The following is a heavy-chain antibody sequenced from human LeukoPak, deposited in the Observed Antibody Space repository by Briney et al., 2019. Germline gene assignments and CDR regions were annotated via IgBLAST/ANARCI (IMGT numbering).Heavy chain of an antibody. CDR1: GGSISNYY. CDR3: ARGDMFLVGATHLYYFDY. D-gene: IGHD1-26*01. J-gene: IGHJ4*02. V-gene: IGHV4-59*12. CDR2: IYYSGST. Sequence: SETLSLTCIVSGGSISNYYWNWLRQPPGKGLEWIGYIYYSGSTNYNPSLKSRVTISVDTSKNQFSLKLSSVTAADTAVYYCARGDMFLVGATHLYYFDYWGQGTLVTVSS.